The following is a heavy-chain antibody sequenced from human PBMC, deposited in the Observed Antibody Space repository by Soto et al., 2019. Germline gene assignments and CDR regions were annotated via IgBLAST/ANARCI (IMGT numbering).Heavy chain of an antibody. Sequence: PGGSLRLSCAASGFTFSSYWMSWVRQAPGKGLEWVANIKQDGSEKYYVDSVKGRFTISRDSAKNSLYLQMNSLRAEDTAVYYCAREPSDCSGGSCYRGRGWGQGTMVTVSS. J-gene: IGHJ3*01. CDR3: AREPSDCSGGSCYRGRG. CDR2: IKQDGSEK. V-gene: IGHV3-7*01. CDR1: GFTFSSYW. D-gene: IGHD2-15*01.